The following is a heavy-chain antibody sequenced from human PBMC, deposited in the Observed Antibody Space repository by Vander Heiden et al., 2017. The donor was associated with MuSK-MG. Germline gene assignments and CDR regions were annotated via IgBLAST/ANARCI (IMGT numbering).Heavy chain of an antibody. CDR3: ASRGIAAAGGYYYYYYMDV. CDR1: GIPFSSYA. CDR2: ISGSGGST. D-gene: IGHD6-13*01. V-gene: IGHV3-23*01. J-gene: IGHJ6*03. Sequence: EVQLLESGGGLVHPGGSLSLSCAASGIPFSSYAMGWVRQAPGKGLEWVSAISGSGGSTYYADSVKGRFTISRDNSKNTLYLQMNSLRAEDTAVYYCASRGIAAAGGYYYYYYMDVWGKGTTVTVSS.